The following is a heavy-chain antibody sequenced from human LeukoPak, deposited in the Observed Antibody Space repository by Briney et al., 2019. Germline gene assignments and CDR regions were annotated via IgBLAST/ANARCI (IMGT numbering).Heavy chain of an antibody. V-gene: IGHV1-2*02. J-gene: IGHJ5*02. CDR1: GYTFTGYY. CDR2: ITPNSGGT. D-gene: IGHD2-15*01. Sequence: GRSVKVSCKASGYTFTGYYMHWVRQAPGQGLEWMGWITPNSGGTNYAQKFQGRVTMTRDTSISTAYMELSRLRSDDTAVYYCARTVVAATPDYNWFDPWGQGTLVTVSS. CDR3: ARTVVAATPDYNWFDP.